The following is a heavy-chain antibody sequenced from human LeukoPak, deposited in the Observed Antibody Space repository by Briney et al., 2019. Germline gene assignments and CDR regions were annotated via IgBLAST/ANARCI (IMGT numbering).Heavy chain of an antibody. CDR1: GFTFSSYS. D-gene: IGHD3-3*01. Sequence: GGSLRLSCAASGFTFSSYSMNWVRQAPGKGLEWVSSISSSSSYIYYADSVKGRFTISRDNAKNSLYLQMYSLRAEDTAVYYCARDSSYYDFWSGYYPTGLFDYWGQGTLVTVSS. CDR3: ARDSSYYDFWSGYYPTGLFDY. CDR2: ISSSSSYI. J-gene: IGHJ4*02. V-gene: IGHV3-21*01.